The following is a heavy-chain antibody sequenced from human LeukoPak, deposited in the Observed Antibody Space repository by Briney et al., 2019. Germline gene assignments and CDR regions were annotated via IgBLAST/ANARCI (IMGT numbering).Heavy chain of an antibody. D-gene: IGHD3-22*01. CDR1: GGTSNSHA. CDR2: IISNLGTT. V-gene: IGHV1-69*04. J-gene: IGHJ4*02. CDR3: ATSNDGGGYQWGDFFDY. Sequence: SVKVSCKASGGTSNSHAISWVRQAPGQGLEWMGRIISNLGTTNRAQKFQDRVTLTADKSTNTAYMELTSLTSDDTAIYYCATSNDGGGYQWGDFFDYWGQGTLVTVSS.